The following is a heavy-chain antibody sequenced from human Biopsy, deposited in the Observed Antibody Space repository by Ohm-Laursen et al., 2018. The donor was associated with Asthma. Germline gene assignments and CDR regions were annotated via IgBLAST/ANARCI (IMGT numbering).Heavy chain of an antibody. J-gene: IGHJ6*02. V-gene: IGHV4-34*01. CDR1: PGSFSGFF. Sequence: TLSLTCDVYPGSFSGFFWTWIRQSPGKGLEWIGETNERGVTNNNPSLKSRVIVSIDTYWNRVSLKLTSVTAADTAVYYCARGPELDVWGQGTTVTVSS. CDR2: TNERGVT. CDR3: ARGPELDV.